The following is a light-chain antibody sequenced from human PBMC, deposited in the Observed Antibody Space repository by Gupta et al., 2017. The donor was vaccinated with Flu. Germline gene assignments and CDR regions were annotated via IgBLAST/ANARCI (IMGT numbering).Light chain of an antibody. Sequence: DTVVTQSPLSLSVTPGEPASISCTSSQSLLYSNGYNYLDWYVQKPGQPPQLLIYLGSNRASGVPDRFSGSGSATXFTLKIXRVEAEDVGIYYCMQALHTPPTFGXGTKVEVK. V-gene: IGKV2-28*01. CDR2: LGS. J-gene: IGKJ1*01. CDR3: MQALHTPPT. CDR1: QSLLYSNGYNY.